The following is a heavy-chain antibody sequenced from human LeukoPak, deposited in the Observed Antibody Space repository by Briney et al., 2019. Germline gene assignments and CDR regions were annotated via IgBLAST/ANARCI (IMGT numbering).Heavy chain of an antibody. Sequence: GGSLRLSCAASGFDFNTYGMHWVRQAPGKGLEWVSFTRYDGTRKFYGDSVKGRFTISRDNSKSALYLQMNSLRPEDTAVDYCAKAFCGGDCYVTQFHMDAWGTGTTVTVSS. CDR3: AKAFCGGDCYVTQFHMDA. CDR2: TRYDGTRK. CDR1: GFDFNTYG. D-gene: IGHD2-21*02. V-gene: IGHV3-30*02. J-gene: IGHJ6*03.